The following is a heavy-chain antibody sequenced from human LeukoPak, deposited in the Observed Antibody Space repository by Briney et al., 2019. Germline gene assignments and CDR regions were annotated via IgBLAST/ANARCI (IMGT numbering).Heavy chain of an antibody. J-gene: IGHJ4*02. CDR3: ARVDRHAVDF. D-gene: IGHD3-22*01. Sequence: LETLSLTCTVSGGSISGYYWSWIRQPPGKGLEWVGSIYYTGSTDYNPSLKSRVSVSLDTSTKQFSLRLSSVTAADTAVYCCARVDRHAVDFWGQGTLVTVSS. V-gene: IGHV4-59*08. CDR2: IYYTGST. CDR1: GGSISGYY.